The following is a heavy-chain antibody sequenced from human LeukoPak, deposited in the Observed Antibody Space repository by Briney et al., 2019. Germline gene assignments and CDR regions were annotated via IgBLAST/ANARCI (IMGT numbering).Heavy chain of an antibody. CDR1: GYTFTGYY. D-gene: IGHD2-8*01. V-gene: IGHV1-2*02. CDR3: ARAYCTNGPCRWFDP. CDR2: INPNSGGT. J-gene: IGHJ5*02. Sequence: ASVKVSCKASGYTFTGYYMHWVRQAPGQGLEWMGWINPNSGGTNYAQKFQGRVTMTRDTSISTAYMELSRLRSDDTAVYYCARAYCTNGPCRWFDPWGQGTLVTVSS.